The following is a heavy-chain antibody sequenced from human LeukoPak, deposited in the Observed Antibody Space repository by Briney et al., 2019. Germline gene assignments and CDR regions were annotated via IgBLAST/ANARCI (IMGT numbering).Heavy chain of an antibody. CDR3: ARQPRYCSGGSCSLFDYFDY. J-gene: IGHJ4*02. V-gene: IGHV5-10-1*01. Sequence: GESLKISFKGSGSSFTSYWITWVRPMPGKGLEWMGRIDPSDSYTNYNPSFQGHVTISADKSISTGYLQWSSLKASDTAMYYCARQPRYCSGGSCSLFDYFDYWGQGTLVTVSS. CDR2: IDPSDSYT. D-gene: IGHD2-15*01. CDR1: GSSFTSYW.